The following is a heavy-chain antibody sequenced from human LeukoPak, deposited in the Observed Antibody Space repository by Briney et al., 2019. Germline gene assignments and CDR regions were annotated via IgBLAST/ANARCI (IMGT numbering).Heavy chain of an antibody. CDR3: ARGRDTYYDFWSGYNSWFDP. J-gene: IGHJ5*02. Sequence: ASVKVSCKASGGTFSSYAISWVRQAPGQGLEWMGGIIPIFGTANYAQKFQGRVTITADESTSTAYMELSSQRSEDTAVYYCARGRDTYYDFWSGYNSWFDPWGQGTLVTVSS. V-gene: IGHV1-69*13. D-gene: IGHD3-3*01. CDR2: IIPIFGTA. CDR1: GGTFSSYA.